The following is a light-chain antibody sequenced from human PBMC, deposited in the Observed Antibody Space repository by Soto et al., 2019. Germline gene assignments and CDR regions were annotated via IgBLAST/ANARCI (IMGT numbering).Light chain of an antibody. CDR1: QSVRSN. CDR3: RQYNYWPPWT. Sequence: EIVRTQSPVTPSVSPGERATLSCRASQSVRSNLASYQQKPGQAPRLLMYDASTRATGIPARFSGRGSGREFTLTISSLQSEDFAVYYCRQYNYWPPWTFGQGDKVEIK. J-gene: IGKJ1*01. V-gene: IGKV3-15*01. CDR2: DAS.